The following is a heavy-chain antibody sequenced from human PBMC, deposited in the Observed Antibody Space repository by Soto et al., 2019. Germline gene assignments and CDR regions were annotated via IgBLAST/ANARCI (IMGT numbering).Heavy chain of an antibody. Sequence: PSETLSLTCTVSGGSISSYYWSWIRQSPAKGLEWIGYIHYSGSTNYNPSLKSRVTISVDTSKNQFSLKLSSVTAADTAVYYCARAADSSGLYNWFDPWGQGTLVTVSS. D-gene: IGHD3-22*01. CDR1: GGSISSYY. J-gene: IGHJ5*02. CDR3: ARAADSSGLYNWFDP. CDR2: IHYSGST. V-gene: IGHV4-59*01.